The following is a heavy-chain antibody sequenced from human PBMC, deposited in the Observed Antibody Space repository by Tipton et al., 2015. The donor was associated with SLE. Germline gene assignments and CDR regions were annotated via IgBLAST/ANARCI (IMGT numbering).Heavy chain of an antibody. CDR1: GFPFSSYW. J-gene: IGHJ5*01. Sequence: SLRLSCAASGFPFSSYWMHWVRQFPGKGLVWVSRIKIDGTTTSYADSVKGRFTISRDNAKNTLYLQMNSLRAEDTAVYYCARVPNGGYWFDSWGQGTLVTVSS. D-gene: IGHD7-27*01. CDR3: ARVPNGGYWFDS. V-gene: IGHV3-74*01. CDR2: IKIDGTTT.